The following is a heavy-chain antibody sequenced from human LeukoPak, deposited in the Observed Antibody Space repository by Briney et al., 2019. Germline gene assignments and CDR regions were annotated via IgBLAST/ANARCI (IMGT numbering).Heavy chain of an antibody. CDR2: IWYDGSNK. V-gene: IGHV3-30*02. CDR3: AKDLYDNDWYNYFDP. CDR1: GFTFSSYG. Sequence: GGSLRLSCAASGFTFSSYGMHWVRQAPGKGLEWVAVIWYDGSNKYYADFAKGRFTISRDNSKNTLYLEMNSLRTEDTAVYHCAKDLYDNDWYNYFDPWGQGALVTVSS. D-gene: IGHD5-24*01. J-gene: IGHJ5*02.